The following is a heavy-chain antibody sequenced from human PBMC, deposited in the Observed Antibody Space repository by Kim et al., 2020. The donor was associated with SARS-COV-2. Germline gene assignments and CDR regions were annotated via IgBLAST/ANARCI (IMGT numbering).Heavy chain of an antibody. V-gene: IGHV1-46*01. Sequence: AQKFRGRVTMTRDTSTSTVYMELSSLRSEDTAVYYCAREEEPPYYYGMDVWGQGTTVTVSS. D-gene: IGHD1-1*01. J-gene: IGHJ6*02. CDR3: AREEEPPYYYGMDV.